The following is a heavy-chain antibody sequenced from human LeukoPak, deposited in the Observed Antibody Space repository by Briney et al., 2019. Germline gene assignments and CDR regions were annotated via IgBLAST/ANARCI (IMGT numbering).Heavy chain of an antibody. V-gene: IGHV3-30*04. CDR2: ISYDGSNK. D-gene: IGHD5-24*01. CDR1: GFTFSSYA. CDR3: ARMATINGGFYFDY. J-gene: IGHJ4*02. Sequence: GRSLGLSCAASGFTFSSYAMNWVRQAPGKGLEWVAVISYDGSNKYYADSVKGRFTISRDNSKNTLYPQMNSLRAEDTAVYYCARMATINGGFYFDYWGQGTLVTVSS.